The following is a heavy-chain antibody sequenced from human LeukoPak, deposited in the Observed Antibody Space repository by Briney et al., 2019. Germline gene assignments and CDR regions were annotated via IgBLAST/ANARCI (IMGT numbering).Heavy chain of an antibody. CDR3: ARAAYSSTWYSRYFDL. D-gene: IGHD6-13*01. J-gene: IGHJ2*01. CDR2: IGTAGEI. V-gene: IGHV3-13*01. CDR1: GFTFRSYD. Sequence: GGSLRLSCAASGFTFRSYDMHWVRQATGRGLEWVSGIGTAGEIYYPGSVKGRFTISRENAKNSLYLQMNSLRAGDTAVYYCARAAYSSTWYSRYFDLWGRGTLVTVSS.